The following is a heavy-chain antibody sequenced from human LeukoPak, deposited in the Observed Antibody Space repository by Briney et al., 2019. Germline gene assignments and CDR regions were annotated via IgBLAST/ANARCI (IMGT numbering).Heavy chain of an antibody. CDR3: ARVGGGSFWFDP. J-gene: IGHJ5*02. D-gene: IGHD2-15*01. CDR1: GGSISSSSYY. Sequence: SETLSLTCTVSGGSISSSSYYWGWVRQPPGKGLEWIGNIFYSGSTYYNPSLKSRVTISVDTSKNQFSLKLSSVTAADTAVYYCARVGGGSFWFDPWGQGTLVTVSS. CDR2: IFYSGST. V-gene: IGHV4-39*07.